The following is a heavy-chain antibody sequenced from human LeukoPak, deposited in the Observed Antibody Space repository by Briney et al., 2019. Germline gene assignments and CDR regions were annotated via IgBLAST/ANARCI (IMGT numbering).Heavy chain of an antibody. CDR3: ARGRRYSYGYHY. Sequence: SETLSLTCTVSGGSISSGGYYWSWIRQPPGKGLEWIGEINHSGSTNYNPSLKSRVTISVDTSKNQFSLKLSSVTAADTAVYYCARGRRYSYGYHYWGQGTLVTVSS. V-gene: IGHV4-61*08. CDR1: GGSISSGGYY. D-gene: IGHD5-18*01. J-gene: IGHJ4*02. CDR2: INHSGST.